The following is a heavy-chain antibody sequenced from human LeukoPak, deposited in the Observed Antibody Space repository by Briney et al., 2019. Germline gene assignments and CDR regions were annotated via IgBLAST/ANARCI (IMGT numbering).Heavy chain of an antibody. J-gene: IGHJ3*02. D-gene: IGHD5/OR15-5a*01. CDR2: LYSGGTT. Sequence: PGGSLRLSCAASGFTVDTTYMTWVRQAPGKGLEWVSILYSGGTTYYADSVKGRFTISRDNSENTLYLQMNSLRAEDTAVYYCTRTRRSTSGLDDFDIRGQGTIVTVSS. CDR1: GFTVDTTY. V-gene: IGHV3-66*01. CDR3: TRTRRSTSGLDDFDI.